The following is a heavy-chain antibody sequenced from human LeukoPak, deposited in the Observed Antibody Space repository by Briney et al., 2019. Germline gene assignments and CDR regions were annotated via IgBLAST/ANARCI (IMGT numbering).Heavy chain of an antibody. Sequence: SQTLSLTCAISGDSVSRNTAGWSWIRQSPSRGLEWLGRTYYRSKWYSDFAPSVRNRITINPDTSKNQFSLQLNSVTPEDTAMYYCARVNHGDYLCYYYMDVWGKGTTVTISS. CDR2: TYYRSKWYS. CDR3: ARVNHGDYLCYYYMDV. D-gene: IGHD4-17*01. J-gene: IGHJ6*03. CDR1: GDSVSRNTAG. V-gene: IGHV6-1*01.